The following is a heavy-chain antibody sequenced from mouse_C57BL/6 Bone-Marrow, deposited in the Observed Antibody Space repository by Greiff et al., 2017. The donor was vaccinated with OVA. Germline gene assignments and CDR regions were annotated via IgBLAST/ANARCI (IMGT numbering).Heavy chain of an antibody. J-gene: IGHJ3*01. CDR3: AREGYPSWFAY. CDR2: IYHSDSET. V-gene: IGHV1-61*01. Sequence: QVQLQQPGAELVRPGSSVKLSCKASGYTFTSYWMDWVKQRPGQGLEWIGNIYHSDSETHYNQKFKDKATLTVDKSSSTAYMQLSSLTSEDSAVYYCAREGYPSWFAYWGQGTLVTVSA. D-gene: IGHD2-2*01. CDR1: GYTFTSYW.